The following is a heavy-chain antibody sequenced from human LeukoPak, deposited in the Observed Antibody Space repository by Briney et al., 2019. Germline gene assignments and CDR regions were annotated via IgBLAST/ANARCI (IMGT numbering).Heavy chain of an antibody. J-gene: IGHJ4*02. CDR2: ISYDGSNK. CDR3: ARDRGPATTYYYGSGLDN. V-gene: IGHV3-30*04. D-gene: IGHD3-10*01. CDR1: GFTFSAYA. Sequence: GGSLRLSCAASGFTFSAYAMHWVRQAPGKGLEWVTVISYDGSNKYYADSVKGRFTISRDNSKNTLHLQMNSLRGDDTAVYYCARDRGPATTYYYGSGLDNWGQGSLLTVSS.